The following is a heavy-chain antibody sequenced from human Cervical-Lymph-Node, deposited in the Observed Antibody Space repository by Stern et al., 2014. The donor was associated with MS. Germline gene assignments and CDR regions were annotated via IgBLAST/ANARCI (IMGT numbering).Heavy chain of an antibody. J-gene: IGHJ5*02. CDR1: GYSFNSYW. D-gene: IGHD1-26*01. V-gene: IGHV5-51*01. CDR3: ARVGIVGATEHWFDP. Sequence: EVQLVQSGAEVKKPGESLKISCKGSGYSFNSYWIGWVRQMPGKGLEGMGIIYPGDSDTRYTPSFQGQVTISADKSISTAYLQWSSLKASDTAMYYCARVGIVGATEHWFDPWGQGTLVTVSS. CDR2: IYPGDSDT.